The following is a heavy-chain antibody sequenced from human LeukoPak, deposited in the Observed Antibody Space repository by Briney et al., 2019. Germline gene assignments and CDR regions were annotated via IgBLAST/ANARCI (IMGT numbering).Heavy chain of an antibody. D-gene: IGHD2-21*02. Sequence: ASVTVSCKASGYTFTSYAMNWVRQAPGQGLEWMGWINTNTGNPTYAQGFTGRFVFSLDTSVSTAYLQISSLKAEDTAVYYCAGAYCGGDCYSYNWFDPWGQGTLVTVSS. J-gene: IGHJ5*02. CDR1: GYTFTSYA. CDR3: AGAYCGGDCYSYNWFDP. CDR2: INTNTGNP. V-gene: IGHV7-4-1*02.